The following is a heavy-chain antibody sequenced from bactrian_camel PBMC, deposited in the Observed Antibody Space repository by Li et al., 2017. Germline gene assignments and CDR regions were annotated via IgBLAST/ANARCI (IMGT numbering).Heavy chain of an antibody. V-gene: IGHV3S10*01. J-gene: IGHJ4*01. CDR1: GFPFSRNC. Sequence: DVQLVESGGGSVQAGESLRLSCRASGFPFSRNCMGWFRQAPGKEREGVARIDSDGSTAYGDSVKGRFTISKDNAKNTLYLQMNSLKPEDTAMYYCAADEMGCIENVYRGQGTQVTVS. CDR3: AADEMGCIENVY. CDR2: IDSDGST. D-gene: IGHD1*01.